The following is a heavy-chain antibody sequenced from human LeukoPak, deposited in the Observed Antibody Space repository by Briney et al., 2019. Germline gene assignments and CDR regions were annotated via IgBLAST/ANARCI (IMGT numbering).Heavy chain of an antibody. J-gene: IGHJ4*02. Sequence: GGSLRLSCVASRFTFSNYWMTWVRQAPGKGLERVAHIKKDGGEEYYMESVKGRFTISRDNAKNSLYLQTNSLTVEDTAVYYCARDMGWQQFDQWGQGTLVTVSS. D-gene: IGHD5-24*01. CDR1: RFTFSNYW. V-gene: IGHV3-7*01. CDR2: IKKDGGEE. CDR3: ARDMGWQQFDQ.